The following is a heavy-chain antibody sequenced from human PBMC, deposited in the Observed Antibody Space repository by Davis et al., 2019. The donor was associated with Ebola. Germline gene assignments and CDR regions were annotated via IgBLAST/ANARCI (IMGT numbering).Heavy chain of an antibody. Sequence: GESLKIPCAASGFPFTSYAISRVRQAPGQRLELMRLINAGNGNTKYSQKFQGRVTITRDTSPSTAYMELSSLRSEDTAVYYCARVTAMEPDYWGQGTLVTVSS. CDR2: INAGNGNT. CDR3: ARVTAMEPDY. CDR1: GFPFTSYA. V-gene: IGHV1-3*01. J-gene: IGHJ4*02. D-gene: IGHD5-18*01.